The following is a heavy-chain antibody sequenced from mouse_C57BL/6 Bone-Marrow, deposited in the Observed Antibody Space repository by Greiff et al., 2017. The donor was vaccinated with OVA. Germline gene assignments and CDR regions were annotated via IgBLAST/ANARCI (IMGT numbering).Heavy chain of an antibody. CDR1: GYTFTDYE. CDR3: TMELHYYGSRAWYFDV. V-gene: IGHV1-15*01. CDR2: IDPETGGT. J-gene: IGHJ1*03. Sequence: QVQLQQSGAELVRPGASVTLSCKASGYTFTDYEMHWVKQTPVHGLEWIGAIDPETGGTAYNQKFKGKAILTADKSSSTAYMELRSLTSEDSAVYYCTMELHYYGSRAWYFDVWGTGTTVTVSS. D-gene: IGHD1-1*01.